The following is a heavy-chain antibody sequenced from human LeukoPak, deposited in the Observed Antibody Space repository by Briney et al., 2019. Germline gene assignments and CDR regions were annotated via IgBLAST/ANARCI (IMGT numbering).Heavy chain of an antibody. CDR1: GFTFSSYG. V-gene: IGHV3-33*01. D-gene: IGHD6-13*01. J-gene: IGHJ6*04. Sequence: GGSLRLSCAASGFTFSSYGMHWVRQAPGKGLEWVAVIWHDGSNKYYADSVKGRFTISRDNSKNTLYLQMNSLRAEDTAVYYCARDGIAAAGTQGYYGMDVWGKGTTVTVSS. CDR3: ARDGIAAAGTQGYYGMDV. CDR2: IWHDGSNK.